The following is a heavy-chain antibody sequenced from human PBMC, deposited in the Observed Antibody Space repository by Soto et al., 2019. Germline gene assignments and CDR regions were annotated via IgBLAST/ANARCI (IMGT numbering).Heavy chain of an antibody. V-gene: IGHV4-31*03. J-gene: IGHJ4*02. CDR2: IYYSGST. CDR3: AREYYYDSSGFDY. Sequence: PSETLSLTCTVSGVSISSGGYYWTWIRQHPQKGLEWIGHIYYSGSTYYNPSLKSRVTVSVDTSKNQISLKLSSVTAADTAVYYCAREYYYDSSGFDYWGQGTLVTVSS. D-gene: IGHD3-22*01. CDR1: GVSISSGGYY.